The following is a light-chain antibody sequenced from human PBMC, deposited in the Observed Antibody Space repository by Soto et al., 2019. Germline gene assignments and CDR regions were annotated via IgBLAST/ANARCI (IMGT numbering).Light chain of an antibody. J-gene: IGLJ2*01. CDR1: SSNIGNNY. CDR3: GTWDGSLSAVV. V-gene: IGLV1-51*01. CDR2: DNY. Sequence: QSVLTQPPSVSAAPGQKVTLSCSGSSSNIGNNYVSWYQQLPGSAPKLLIYDNYKRPSGIPDRFSGSKSGTSATLGITGLQTGDEADYYCGTWDGSLSAVVFGGGTKLTVL.